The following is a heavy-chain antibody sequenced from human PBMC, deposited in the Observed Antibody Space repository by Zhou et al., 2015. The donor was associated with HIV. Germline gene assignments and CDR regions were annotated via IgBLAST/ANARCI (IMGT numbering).Heavy chain of an antibody. J-gene: IGHJ4*02. D-gene: IGHD2-15*01. CDR3: AGPRTDGWYYFDY. CDR1: GGTFSNHG. CDR2: IVPFFGTA. Sequence: QVQLVQSGAEVKKPGSSVKVSCKASGGTFSNHGISWVRQAPGQGLEWMGGIVPFFGTANYAQKFQGRVTITADKSTSTAYMELSSLRSEDTAAYYCAGPRTDGWYYFDYWGQGTLVTVSS. V-gene: IGHV1-69*06.